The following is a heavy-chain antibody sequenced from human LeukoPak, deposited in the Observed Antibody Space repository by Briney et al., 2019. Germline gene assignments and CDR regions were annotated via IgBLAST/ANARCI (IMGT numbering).Heavy chain of an antibody. CDR2: LRTDGDKR. J-gene: IGHJ4*02. V-gene: IGHV3-74*01. D-gene: IGHD2-15*01. CDR3: AKDQAVAPDY. CDR1: GFTFRNYW. Sequence: GGSLRLSCAASGFTFRNYWMHWVRQAPGEGLEWVSRLRTDGDKRSYAASVRDRFTISRDNAKNMLYLQMNRLRVEDTAVYYCAKDQAVAPDYWGQGTLVTVSS.